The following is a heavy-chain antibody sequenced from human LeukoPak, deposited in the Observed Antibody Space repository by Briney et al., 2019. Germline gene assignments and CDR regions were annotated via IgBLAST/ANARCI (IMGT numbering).Heavy chain of an antibody. CDR3: AKPAKTDYADY. V-gene: IGHV3-7*03. D-gene: IGHD1-14*01. CDR2: IKQDGSET. Sequence: GGSLRLSCAVSGFTFSSYWMSWVRQAPGKGLEWVANIKQDGSETHYVDSVKGRFTISRDNAKNSLYLQMNSLRAEDTALYYCAKPAKTDYADYWGQGTLVTVSS. J-gene: IGHJ4*02. CDR1: GFTFSSYW.